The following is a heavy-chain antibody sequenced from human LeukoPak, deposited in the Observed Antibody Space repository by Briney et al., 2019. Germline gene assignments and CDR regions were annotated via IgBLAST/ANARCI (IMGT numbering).Heavy chain of an antibody. CDR1: GFTFDDYA. CDR3: AKGGIAVAGTWFDP. V-gene: IGHV3-9*03. CDR2: ISWNGGNI. J-gene: IGHJ5*02. D-gene: IGHD6-19*01. Sequence: GGSLRLSCAASGFTFDDYAMNWVRQAPGKGLEWVSGISWNGGNIGYADSVKGRFIISRDNARNSLYLQMNSLRAEDMALYYCAKGGIAVAGTWFDPWGQGTLVTVSS.